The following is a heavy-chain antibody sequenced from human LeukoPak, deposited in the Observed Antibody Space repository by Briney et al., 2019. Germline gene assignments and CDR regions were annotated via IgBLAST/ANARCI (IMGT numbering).Heavy chain of an antibody. CDR1: GFTFTTYS. CDR3: ARGGLGYSYGPRNEDYYYGMDV. D-gene: IGHD5-18*01. V-gene: IGHV3-21*01. J-gene: IGHJ6*02. Sequence: GGSLRLSCAASGFTFTTYSMNWVRQAPGKGLEWVSCISGSSTYIYYADSVKGRFTISRDNAKNSLYLQMSSLRAEDTAVYYCARGGLGYSYGPRNEDYYYGMDVWGQGTTVTVSS. CDR2: ISGSSTYI.